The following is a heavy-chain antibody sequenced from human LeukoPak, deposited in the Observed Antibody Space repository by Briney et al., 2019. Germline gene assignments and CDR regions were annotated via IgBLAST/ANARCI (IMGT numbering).Heavy chain of an antibody. Sequence: GPVKVSCKASGYTFTGYYMHWVRQAPGQGLEWMGWINPNSGGTNYAQKFQGRVTMTRDTSISTAYMELSRLRSDDTAVYYCARVGTYYYDSSGYPYWGQGTLVTVSS. CDR3: ARVGTYYYDSSGYPY. CDR2: INPNSGGT. CDR1: GYTFTGYY. D-gene: IGHD3-22*01. J-gene: IGHJ4*02. V-gene: IGHV1-2*02.